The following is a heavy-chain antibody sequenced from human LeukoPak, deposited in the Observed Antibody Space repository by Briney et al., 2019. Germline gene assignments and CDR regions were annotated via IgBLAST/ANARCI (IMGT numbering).Heavy chain of an antibody. Sequence: SETLSLTCAVYGGSFSGYYWSWIRQPPGKGLEWIGEVNHSGSTNYNPSLKSRVTISVDTSKNQFSLKLSSVTAADTAVYYCARVTMIVVVNWFDPWGQGTLVTVSS. V-gene: IGHV4-34*01. CDR3: ARVTMIVVVNWFDP. D-gene: IGHD3-22*01. CDR1: GGSFSGYY. J-gene: IGHJ5*02. CDR2: VNHSGST.